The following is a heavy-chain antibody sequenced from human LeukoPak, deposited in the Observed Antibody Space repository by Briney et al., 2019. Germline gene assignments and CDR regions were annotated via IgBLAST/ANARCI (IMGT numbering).Heavy chain of an antibody. J-gene: IGHJ6*04. CDR1: GFTFSSYE. V-gene: IGHV3-48*03. Sequence: GGSLTFSCAASGFTFSSYEMNWVRQAPGKGLDGVSYISSSGSTIYYADSVKGRFTISTDNAKNSLYLQMNRRRAEDTAVYDCARVLGGMDVRGNGTTVTVSS. CDR2: ISSSGSTI. CDR3: ARVLGGMDV. D-gene: IGHD3-16*01.